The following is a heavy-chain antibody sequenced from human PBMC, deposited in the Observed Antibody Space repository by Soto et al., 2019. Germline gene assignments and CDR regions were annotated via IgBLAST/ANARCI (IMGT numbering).Heavy chain of an antibody. Sequence: QVQLAESGGGVVQPGRSLRLSCAGSGFTFSNYGLHWVRQAPGKGLECVAVISYDGSHKYYADSVKGRFTISRDNSNNMLYLQMDSLRAEDTAVYYCAKDGAPRYCSRSSCHPAGAYWGQGTLVTVSS. V-gene: IGHV3-30*18. J-gene: IGHJ4*02. CDR1: GFTFSNYG. CDR2: ISYDGSHK. D-gene: IGHD2-15*01. CDR3: AKDGAPRYCSRSSCHPAGAY.